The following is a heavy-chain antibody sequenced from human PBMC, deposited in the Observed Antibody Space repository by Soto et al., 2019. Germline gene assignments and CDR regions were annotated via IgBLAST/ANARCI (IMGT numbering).Heavy chain of an antibody. CDR2: ISGSGGST. D-gene: IGHD6-19*01. Sequence: GGSLRLSCAASGFTFSSYAMSWVRQAPGKGLEWVSAISGSGGSTYYADSVKGRFTISRYNSKNTLYLQMNSLRAEDTAVYYCAKLNSGWYGSYNWFDPWGQGTLVTVSS. CDR3: AKLNSGWYGSYNWFDP. CDR1: GFTFSSYA. V-gene: IGHV3-23*01. J-gene: IGHJ5*02.